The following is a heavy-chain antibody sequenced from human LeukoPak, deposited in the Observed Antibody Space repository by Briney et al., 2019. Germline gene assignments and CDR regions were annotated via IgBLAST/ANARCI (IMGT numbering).Heavy chain of an antibody. V-gene: IGHV3-33*01. CDR2: IWYDGSNK. J-gene: IGHJ4*02. CDR1: GFTFSSYG. Sequence: GRSLRLSCAASGFTFSSYGMHWVRQAPGKGLEWVAVIWYDGSNKYYADSVKGRFTISRDNSKNTLYLQMNSLRAEDTAVYYCARGANYYDSSGYYYVNYFDYWGQGTLVTVSP. CDR3: ARGANYYDSSGYYYVNYFDY. D-gene: IGHD3-22*01.